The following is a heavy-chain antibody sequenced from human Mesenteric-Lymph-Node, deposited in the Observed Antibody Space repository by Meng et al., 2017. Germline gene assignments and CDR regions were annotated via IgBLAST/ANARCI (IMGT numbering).Heavy chain of an antibody. CDR3: AGDRRGVATVDY. Sequence: QVQLQESGPGLVEPSQTLSLTCTVSGGSISSGGYPWTLIRQRPGKGLVWIGYIYSSGSTYYNPSLKSRLTISVDTSKNQFSLRLTSVTAADTAVYYCAGDRRGVATVDYWGQGTLVTVSS. CDR2: IYSSGST. D-gene: IGHD5-12*01. CDR1: GGSISSGGYP. J-gene: IGHJ4*02. V-gene: IGHV4-30-4*08.